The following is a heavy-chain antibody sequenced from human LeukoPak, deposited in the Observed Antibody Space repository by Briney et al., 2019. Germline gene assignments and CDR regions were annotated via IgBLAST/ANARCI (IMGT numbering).Heavy chain of an antibody. CDR2: IIPILGIA. V-gene: IGHV1-69*04. CDR3: AREGWGELLRQQFDY. CDR1: GGTFSSYA. Sequence: SVKVSCKASGGTFSSYAISWVRQAPGQGLEWMGRIIPILGIANYAQKFQGRVTITADKSTSTAYMELSSLRSEDTAVYYCAREGWGELLRQQFDYWGQGTLVTVSS. D-gene: IGHD1-26*01. J-gene: IGHJ4*02.